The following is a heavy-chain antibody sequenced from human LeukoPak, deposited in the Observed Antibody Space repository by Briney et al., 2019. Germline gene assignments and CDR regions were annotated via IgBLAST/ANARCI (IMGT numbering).Heavy chain of an antibody. V-gene: IGHV3-66*01. CDR1: GFTVSSNY. CDR2: IYSGGST. D-gene: IGHD3-10*01. J-gene: IGHJ4*01. CDR3: ARDRDSLFDY. Sequence: GGSLRLSCAASGFTVSSNYMSWLRQAPGKGLEWVSVIYSGGSTYYADSVKGRFTISRDNSKNTLYLQMTSLRAEDTAVYYCARDRDSLFDYWGQGTLVTVSS.